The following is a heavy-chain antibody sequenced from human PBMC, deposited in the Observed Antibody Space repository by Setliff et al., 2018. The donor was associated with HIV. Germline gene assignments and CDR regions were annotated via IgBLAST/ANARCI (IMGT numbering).Heavy chain of an antibody. CDR3: ARRGSGFFHYYYYMDV. D-gene: IGHD3-10*01. Sequence: PSETLSLTCTVSGGSINNYFWSWIRQSPGRGLEWIGYIYYSGETNYNPSLKSRVTFSVDTSKNQFSLKLSSVTAADTAVYYCARRGSGFFHYYYYMDVWGKGTTVTVSS. J-gene: IGHJ6*03. CDR2: IYYSGET. V-gene: IGHV4-59*01. CDR1: GGSINNYF.